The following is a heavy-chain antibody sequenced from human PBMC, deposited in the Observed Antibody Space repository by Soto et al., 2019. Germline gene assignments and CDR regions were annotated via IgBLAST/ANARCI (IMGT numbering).Heavy chain of an antibody. D-gene: IGHD2-21*02. CDR1: GFTFSSYA. CDR2: ISGSGGST. Sequence: GGSLRLSCAASGFTFSSYAMSWVRQAPGKGLEWVSAISGSGGSTYYADSVKGRFTISRDNSKSTLFLQMNSLRAEDTAVYYCATNPGAYCGSDCYSWGQGTLVTVSS. V-gene: IGHV3-23*01. J-gene: IGHJ1*01. CDR3: ATNPGAYCGSDCYS.